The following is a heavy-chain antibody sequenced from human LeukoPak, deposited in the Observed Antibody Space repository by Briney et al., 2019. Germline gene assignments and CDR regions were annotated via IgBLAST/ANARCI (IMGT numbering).Heavy chain of an antibody. CDR2: ISAYNGNT. V-gene: IGHV1-18*01. J-gene: IGHJ6*02. D-gene: IGHD3-22*01. CDR3: ARDPYYYDSSGIYYYYGMGV. Sequence: APVKVSCKASGYTFTSYGISWVRQAPGQGLEWMGWISAYNGNTNYAQKLQGRVTMTTDTSTSTAYMELRSLRSDDTAVYYCARDPYYYDSSGIYYYYGMGVWGQGTTVTVSS. CDR1: GYTFTSYG.